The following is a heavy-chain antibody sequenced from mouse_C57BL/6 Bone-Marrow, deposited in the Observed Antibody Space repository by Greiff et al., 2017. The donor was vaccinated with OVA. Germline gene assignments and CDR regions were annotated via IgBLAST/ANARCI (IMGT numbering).Heavy chain of an antibody. D-gene: IGHD2-13*01. CDR2: IYPRSGNT. J-gene: IGHJ4*01. CDR1: GYTFTSYG. Sequence: VQRVESGAELARPGASVKLSCKASGYTFTSYGISWVKQRTGQGLEWIGEIYPRSGNTYYNEKFKGKATLTADKSSSTAYMELRSLTSEDSAVYFCARGRLYYAMDYWGQGTSVTVSS. V-gene: IGHV1-81*01. CDR3: ARGRLYYAMDY.